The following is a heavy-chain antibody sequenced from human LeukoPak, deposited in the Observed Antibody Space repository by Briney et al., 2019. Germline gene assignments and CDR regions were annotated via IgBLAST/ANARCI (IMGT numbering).Heavy chain of an antibody. J-gene: IGHJ4*02. D-gene: IGHD3-22*01. V-gene: IGHV3-21*01. CDR2: ISSSSSYI. CDR1: GFTFSSYS. Sequence: PGGSLRLSCAASGFTFSSYSMNWVRQAPEKGLEWVSSISSSSSYIYYADSVKGRFTISRDNAKNSLYLQTNSLRAEDTAVYYCARDVGYDSSGAYDYWGQGTLVTVSS. CDR3: ARDVGYDSSGAYDY.